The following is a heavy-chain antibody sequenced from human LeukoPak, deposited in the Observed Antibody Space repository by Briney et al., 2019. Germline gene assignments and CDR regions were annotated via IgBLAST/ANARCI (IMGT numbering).Heavy chain of an antibody. CDR3: TRDIGRLRGDAFDF. J-gene: IGHJ3*01. V-gene: IGHV3-64*01. CDR1: GFTFSTYA. Sequence: GGSLRLSCTASGFTFSTYATHWVRQAPGKGLEYVSGISGNGRNTFYGSSVKGRFTVSRDNSKDTLYLQMGSLRVEDMAVYYCTRDIGRLRGDAFDFWGQGTMVTVSS. D-gene: IGHD2-15*01. CDR2: ISGNGRNT.